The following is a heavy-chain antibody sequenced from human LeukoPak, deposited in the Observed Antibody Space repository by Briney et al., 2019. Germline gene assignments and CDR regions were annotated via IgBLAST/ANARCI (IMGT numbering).Heavy chain of an antibody. Sequence: SETLSLTCTVSGGSITNYYWSWIRQPPGKGLEWIGYVYYTGNTNYNSSLTSRVTISLDTSKNQFSLKLTSVTAADTAMYYCARSAGSGWYGIDSWGQGTLVAVSS. CDR2: VYYTGNT. D-gene: IGHD6-19*01. CDR1: GGSITNYY. J-gene: IGHJ4*02. V-gene: IGHV4-59*01. CDR3: ARSAGSGWYGIDS.